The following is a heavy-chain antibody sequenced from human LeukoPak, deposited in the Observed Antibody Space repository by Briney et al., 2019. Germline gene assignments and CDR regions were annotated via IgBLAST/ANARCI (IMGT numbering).Heavy chain of an antibody. J-gene: IGHJ5*02. CDR2: IYYSGST. CDR1: GGSISSSSYY. D-gene: IGHD6-13*01. CDR3: AGVPAIAAARGWFDP. V-gene: IGHV4-39*06. Sequence: PSETLSLTCSVSGGSISSSSYYWGWIRQPPGKGLEWIGSIYYSGSTYYNPSLKSRVTISVDTSKNQFPLKLSSVTAADTAVYYCAGVPAIAAARGWFDPWGQGTLVTVSS.